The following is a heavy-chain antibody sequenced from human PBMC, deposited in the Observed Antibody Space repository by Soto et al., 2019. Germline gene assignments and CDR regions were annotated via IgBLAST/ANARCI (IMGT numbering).Heavy chain of an antibody. CDR3: ARDMYSSDYFVKWFEP. V-gene: IGHV3-30-3*01. Sequence: QVRLVESGGGVVQPGRSLRLSCTASGFSFSSYAMYWFRQPPGKGLEWVAVISHDGINKHYADSVKVRVTVSRDNSNHSLDLQLNSLRGEDTAMYYCARDMYSSDYFVKWFEPWGQGTLVTVSS. CDR2: ISHDGINK. J-gene: IGHJ5*02. D-gene: IGHD6-19*01. CDR1: GFSFSSYA.